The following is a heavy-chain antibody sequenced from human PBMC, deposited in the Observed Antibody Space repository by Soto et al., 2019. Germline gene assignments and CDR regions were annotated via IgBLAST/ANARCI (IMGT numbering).Heavy chain of an antibody. V-gene: IGHV1-69*13. CDR3: ARDSIAEAGTDY. D-gene: IGHD6-13*01. J-gene: IGHJ4*02. Sequence: SVKVSCKASGGTFSSYTIAGVRQAPGQGLEWMGEIIPLFGTTNYVEKFQGRLTITADASTSTAYMELSSLRSEDTAMYYCARDSIAEAGTDYWGQRTLVAVSP. CDR2: IIPLFGTT. CDR1: GGTFSSYT.